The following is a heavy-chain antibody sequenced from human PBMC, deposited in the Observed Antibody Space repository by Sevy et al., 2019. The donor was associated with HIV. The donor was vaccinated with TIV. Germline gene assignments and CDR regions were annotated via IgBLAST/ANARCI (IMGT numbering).Heavy chain of an antibody. D-gene: IGHD2-8*01. V-gene: IGHV3-23*01. CDR1: GFTFSKYS. Sequence: GSLRLSCAASGFTFSKYSMSWVRQPPGKGLEWVSTLSFGCGEINYADSVKGRFTICRDNSKSSVYLQMNNLRPEDTAVYYCAREGCTKPHDYWGQGTLVTVSS. CDR2: LSFGCGEI. J-gene: IGHJ4*02. CDR3: AREGCTKPHDY.